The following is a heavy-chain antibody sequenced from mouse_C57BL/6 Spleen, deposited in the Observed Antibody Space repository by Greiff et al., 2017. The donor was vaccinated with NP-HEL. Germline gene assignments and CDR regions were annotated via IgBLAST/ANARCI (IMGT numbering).Heavy chain of an antibody. D-gene: IGHD1-1*01. CDR2: IDPSDSYT. CDR3: ARKYYYGSSSFDY. V-gene: IGHV1-59*01. J-gene: IGHJ2*01. Sequence: VQLQQSGAELVRPGTSVKLSCKASGYTFTSYWMHWVKQRPGQGLEWIGVIDPSDSYTNYNQKFKGKATLTVDTSSSTAYMQLSSLTSEDSAVYYCARKYYYGSSSFDYWGQGTTLTVSS. CDR1: GYTFTSYW.